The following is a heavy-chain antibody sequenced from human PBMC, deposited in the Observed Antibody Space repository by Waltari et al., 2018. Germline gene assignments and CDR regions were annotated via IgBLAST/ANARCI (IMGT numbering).Heavy chain of an antibody. CDR1: GLTFSSYW. D-gene: IGHD6-13*01. CDR2: INTDGSST. Sequence: EVQLVESGGGLVQPGGSLRLSCAASGLTFSSYWMHWVRQAPGKGLVWVSRINTDGSSTSYADSVKGRFTISRDNAKNTLYLQMNSLRAEDTAVYYCARPAGTAPFDYYYYMDVWGKGTTVTVSS. V-gene: IGHV3-74*01. CDR3: ARPAGTAPFDYYYYMDV. J-gene: IGHJ6*03.